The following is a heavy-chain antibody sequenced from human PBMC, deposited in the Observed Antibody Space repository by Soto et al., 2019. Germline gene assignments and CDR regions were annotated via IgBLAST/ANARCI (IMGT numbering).Heavy chain of an antibody. V-gene: IGHV3-11*06. CDR2: ISSSSSYT. CDR1: GFTFSDYY. Sequence: NPGGSLRLSCAASGFTFSDYYMSWIRQAPGKGLEWVSYISSSSSYTNYADSVKGRFTISRDNAKNSLYLQMNSLRAEDTAVYYCARDLIGPRYYYYGMDVWGQGTTVTVSS. CDR3: ARDLIGPRYYYYGMDV. J-gene: IGHJ6*02.